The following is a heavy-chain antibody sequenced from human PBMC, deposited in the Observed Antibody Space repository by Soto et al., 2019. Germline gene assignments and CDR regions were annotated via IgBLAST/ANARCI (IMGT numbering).Heavy chain of an antibody. CDR2: INPNSGDT. Sequence: ASVKVSCKASGYTFTGYYMHWVRQAPGQGLEWMGWINPNSGDTDYAQKFQGRVTMTRNTSISTAYMELSSLRSEDTAVYYCARQIFEGSYPNIDYWGQGTLVTVSS. J-gene: IGHJ4*02. CDR3: ARQIFEGSYPNIDY. D-gene: IGHD3-16*01. CDR1: GYTFTGYY. V-gene: IGHV1-2*02.